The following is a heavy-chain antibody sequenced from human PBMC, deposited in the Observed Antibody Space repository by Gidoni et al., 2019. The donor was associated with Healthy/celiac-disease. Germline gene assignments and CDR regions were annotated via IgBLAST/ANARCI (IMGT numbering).Heavy chain of an antibody. V-gene: IGHV4-31*03. Sequence: QVQLQASGPGLVKPSQTLSLPCTVSGGSISSGGYYWSWIRQHPGKGLEWIGYIYYSGSTYYNPSLKSRVTISVDTSKNQFSLKLSSVTAADTAVYYCARMVVVVAGKFDYWGQGTLVTVSS. CDR3: ARMVVVVAGKFDY. J-gene: IGHJ4*02. CDR1: GGSISSGGYY. D-gene: IGHD2-15*01. CDR2: IYYSGST.